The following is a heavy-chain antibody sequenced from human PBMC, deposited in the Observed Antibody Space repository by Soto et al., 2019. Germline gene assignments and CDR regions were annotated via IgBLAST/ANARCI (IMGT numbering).Heavy chain of an antibody. Sequence: EVQLVESGGGLVKPGGSLRLSCAASGFTFSSYSMNWVRQAPGKGLEWVSSISSSSSYIYYADSVKCRFTISRDNAKNSLYLQMNSLRAEDTAVYYCARDMGQLWLPYYWGQGTLVTVSS. D-gene: IGHD5-18*01. V-gene: IGHV3-21*01. J-gene: IGHJ4*02. CDR1: GFTFSSYS. CDR2: ISSSSSYI. CDR3: ARDMGQLWLPYY.